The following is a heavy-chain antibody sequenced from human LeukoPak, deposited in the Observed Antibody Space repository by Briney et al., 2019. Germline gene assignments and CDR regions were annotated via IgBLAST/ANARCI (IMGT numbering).Heavy chain of an antibody. V-gene: IGHV3-7*01. CDR3: ARRYCSGGSCYSNGASYFDY. CDR1: VFTFSSYW. Sequence: GGSLRLSCAASVFTFSSYWMRWVRQAPGKGLDWVANIKQDGSEKYYVDSVKGRFTISRDNAKNSLYLQMNSLRAEDTAVYYCARRYCSGGSCYSNGASYFDYWGQGTLVTVSS. D-gene: IGHD2-15*01. CDR2: IKQDGSEK. J-gene: IGHJ4*02.